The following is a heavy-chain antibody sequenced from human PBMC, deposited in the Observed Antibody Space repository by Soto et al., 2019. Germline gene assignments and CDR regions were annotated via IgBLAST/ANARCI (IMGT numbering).Heavy chain of an antibody. CDR2: INPKSGGT. D-gene: IGHD3-3*01. V-gene: IGHV1-2*02. CDR3: ARGSGGWTCGGSYDY. CDR1: GYNFIGYY. J-gene: IGHJ4*02. Sequence: QVQLVQSGAEVKKPGASVKVSCKASGYNFIGYYIHWVRQAPGQGLEWMGWINPKSGGTNSAQKFQARVTMTRDTSISTAYMEMTRLRADETAIYYCARGSGGWTCGGSYDYWGQGTPVTVSS.